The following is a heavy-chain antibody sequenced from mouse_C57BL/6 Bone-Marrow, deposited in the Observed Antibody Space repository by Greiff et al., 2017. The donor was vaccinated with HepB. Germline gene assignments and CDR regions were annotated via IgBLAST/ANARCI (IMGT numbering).Heavy chain of an antibody. Sequence: QVQLQQSGTELVKPGASVKLSCKASGYTFTSYWMHWVKQRPGQGLEWIGNINPSNGGTNYNEKFKSKATLTVDKSSSTAYMQLSSLTSEDSAVYYCARFLYYYAYAMDYWGQGTSVTVSS. CDR2: INPSNGGT. J-gene: IGHJ4*01. V-gene: IGHV1-53*01. D-gene: IGHD1-1*01. CDR3: ARFLYYYAYAMDY. CDR1: GYTFTSYW.